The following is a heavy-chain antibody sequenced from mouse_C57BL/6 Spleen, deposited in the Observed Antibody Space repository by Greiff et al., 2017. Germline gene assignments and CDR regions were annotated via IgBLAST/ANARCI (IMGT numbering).Heavy chain of an antibody. Sequence: QVQLKESGAELVKPGASVKLSCKASGYTFTEYTIHWVKQRSGQGLEWIGWFYPGSGSLKYNEKFKDKATLTADKSSSTVYMELSRLTSEDSAVYFCARSPLLLPSMDYWGQGTSVTVSS. CDR1: GYTFTEYT. D-gene: IGHD1-1*01. CDR3: ARSPLLLPSMDY. CDR2: FYPGSGSL. V-gene: IGHV1-62-2*01. J-gene: IGHJ4*01.